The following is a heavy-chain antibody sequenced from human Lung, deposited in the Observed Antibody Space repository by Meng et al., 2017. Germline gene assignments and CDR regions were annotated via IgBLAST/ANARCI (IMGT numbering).Heavy chain of an antibody. CDR3: ARGPTTMAHDFDY. J-gene: IGHJ4*02. V-gene: IGHV4-34*01. D-gene: IGHD4-11*01. CDR1: GGSFSDSY. CDR2: INHRGRT. Sequence: VHLQRWGAGLLNPSHTLSPPCVFSGGSFSDSYWSWIRQPPGKGLEWIGEINHRGRTNYNPSLESRATISVDTSQNNLSLKLSSLTAADSAVYYCARGPTTMAHDFDYWGQGTLVTVSS.